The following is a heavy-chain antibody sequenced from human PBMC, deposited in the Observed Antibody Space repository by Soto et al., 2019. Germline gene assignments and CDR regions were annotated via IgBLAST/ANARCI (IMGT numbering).Heavy chain of an antibody. D-gene: IGHD3-22*01. Sequence: GGSLRLSCAASGFTFSDYYMSWIRQAPGKGLEWVSYISSSDNIIYYADSVKGRFTISRDNAENSLYLQVNSLRAEDTAVYYCARDLGYYDSSGYFDYWGQGTLVTVS. CDR3: ARDLGYYDSSGYFDY. CDR2: ISSSDNII. CDR1: GFTFSDYY. V-gene: IGHV3-11*01. J-gene: IGHJ4*02.